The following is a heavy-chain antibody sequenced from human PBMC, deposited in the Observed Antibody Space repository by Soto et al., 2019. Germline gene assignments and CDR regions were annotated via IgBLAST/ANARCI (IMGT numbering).Heavy chain of an antibody. J-gene: IGHJ5*02. Sequence: QVQLQESGPGLVKPSQTLSLTCTVSGGSISSGGYYWSWIRQHPGKGLEWIGYFYFSGSTYYNPSLKSRLTISVDTSKDQFSLRLSSVTAADTALYYWGRDSPAGTGWFDPWGQGTLVNVSS. D-gene: IGHD6-13*01. CDR1: GGSISSGGYY. V-gene: IGHV4-31*03. CDR2: FYFSGST. CDR3: GRDSPAGTGWFDP.